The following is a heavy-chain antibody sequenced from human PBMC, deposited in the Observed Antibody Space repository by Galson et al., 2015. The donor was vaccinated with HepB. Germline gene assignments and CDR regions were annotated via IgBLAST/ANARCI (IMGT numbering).Heavy chain of an antibody. J-gene: IGHJ4*02. CDR2: ISGDTYGT. D-gene: IGHD6-19*01. CDR3: AKGRGWYTGFDS. V-gene: IGHV3-23*01. Sequence: SLRLSCAGSGFVFSNYALSWVRQAPGKGLQWVSGISGDTYGTYYADSVKGRFTISRDNSISRLYLQMTSVTADDTATYYCAKGRGWYTGFDSWGQGALVTVSS. CDR1: GFVFSNYA.